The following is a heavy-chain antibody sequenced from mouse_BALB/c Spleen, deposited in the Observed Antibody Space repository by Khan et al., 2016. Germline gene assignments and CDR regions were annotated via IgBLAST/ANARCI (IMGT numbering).Heavy chain of an antibody. CDR3: ARAWYFDY. Sequence: EVQLQESGPGLVKPSQSLSLTCSVTGYSITSGYYWNWIRQFPGNKLEWMGYISYDGSNNYNPSLKNRISITRDTSKNQFFLQLNSVTTEDTATYYGARAWYFDYWGQGTTLTVSA. CDR2: ISYDGSN. J-gene: IGHJ2*01. CDR1: GYSITSGYY. V-gene: IGHV3-6*02.